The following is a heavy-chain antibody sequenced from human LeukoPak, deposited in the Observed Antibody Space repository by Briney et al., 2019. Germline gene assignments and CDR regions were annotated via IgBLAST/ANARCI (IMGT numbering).Heavy chain of an antibody. V-gene: IGHV3-48*03. CDR2: ISSSGSTI. Sequence: GSLRLSCAASGFTFSSYEMNWVREAPGRGLEWVSYISSSGSTIYYADSVKGRFTISRDNAKNSLYLQMNSLRAEDTAVYYCAELGITMIGGVWGKGTTVTISS. J-gene: IGHJ6*04. CDR1: GFTFSSYE. D-gene: IGHD3-10*02. CDR3: AELGITMIGGV.